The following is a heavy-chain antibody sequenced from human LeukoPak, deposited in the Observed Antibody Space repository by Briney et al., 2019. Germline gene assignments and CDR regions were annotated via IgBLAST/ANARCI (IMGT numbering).Heavy chain of an antibody. J-gene: IGHJ4*02. D-gene: IGHD3-22*01. V-gene: IGHV1-2*02. CDR3: ARSRNYYDSSVYYGDFDY. CDR2: INPNSGGT. Sequence: ASVKVSCKASEYTFTGHYMHWVRQAPGQGLEWMGWINPNSGGTNYAQKFQGRVTMTRDTSISTAYMELSRLRSDDTAVYYCARSRNYYDSSVYYGDFDYWSQGTLVTVSS. CDR1: EYTFTGHY.